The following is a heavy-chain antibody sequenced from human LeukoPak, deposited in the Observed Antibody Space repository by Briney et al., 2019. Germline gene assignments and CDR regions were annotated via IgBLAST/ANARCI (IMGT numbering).Heavy chain of an antibody. CDR1: GGSFSGYY. CDR3: ARRSSTSRPRPGAFDI. D-gene: IGHD2-2*01. Sequence: SETLSLTCAVYGGSFSGYYWSWIRQPPGKGLEWIGEINHSGSTNYNPSLKSRVTISVDTAKNQFSLKLSPVTAADTAVYYCARRSSTSRPRPGAFDIWGQGTMVTVSS. J-gene: IGHJ3*02. V-gene: IGHV4-34*01. CDR2: INHSGST.